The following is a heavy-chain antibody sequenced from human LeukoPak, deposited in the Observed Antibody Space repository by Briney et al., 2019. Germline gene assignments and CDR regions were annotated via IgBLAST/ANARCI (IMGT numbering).Heavy chain of an antibody. V-gene: IGHV3-48*03. D-gene: IGHD3-10*02. CDR2: ISSSGSTI. CDR3: AELGITMIGGV. Sequence: PGGTLRLSCAASGFTFSSYVMSWARQAPGKGLEWVSYISSSGSTIYYADSVKGRFTISRDNAKNSLYLQMNSLRAEDTAVYYCAELGITMIGGVWGKGTTVTISS. CDR1: GFTFSSYV. J-gene: IGHJ6*04.